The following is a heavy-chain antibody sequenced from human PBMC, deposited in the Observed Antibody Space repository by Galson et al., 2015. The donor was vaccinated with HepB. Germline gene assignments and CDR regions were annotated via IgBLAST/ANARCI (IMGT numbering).Heavy chain of an antibody. CDR1: GYTFTRYA. D-gene: IGHD3-10*02. Sequence: SVKVSCKASGYTFTRYAMNWVRQAPGQGLEWMGWINTNTGNPTYAQGFTGRFVFSLDTSVSTAYLQISSLKAEDTAVYYCARSGRYYGRGGMDVWGQGTTVTVSS. CDR3: ARSGRYYGRGGMDV. V-gene: IGHV7-4-1*02. J-gene: IGHJ6*02. CDR2: INTNTGNP.